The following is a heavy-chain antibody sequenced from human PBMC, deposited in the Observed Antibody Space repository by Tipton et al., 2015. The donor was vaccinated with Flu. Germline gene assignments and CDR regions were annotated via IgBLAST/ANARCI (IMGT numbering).Heavy chain of an antibody. V-gene: IGHV4-59*01. CDR3: ARGGYYDILTGYYMNGMDV. CDR2: IYYSGST. CDR1: GGSISSYY. J-gene: IGHJ6*02. Sequence: TLSLTCTVSGGSISSYYWSWIRQPPGKGLEWIGYIYYSGSTNYNPSLKSRVTISVDTSKNQFSLKLSSVIAADTAVYYCARGGYYDILTGYYMNGMDVWGQGTTVTVSS. D-gene: IGHD3-9*01.